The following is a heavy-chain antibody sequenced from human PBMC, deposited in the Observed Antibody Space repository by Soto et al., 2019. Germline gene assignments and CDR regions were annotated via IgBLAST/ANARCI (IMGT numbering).Heavy chain of an antibody. D-gene: IGHD3-10*01. CDR3: ARGQYYSSGSVATSYYYFGMDV. CDR2: ISAYNGNT. V-gene: IGHV1-18*01. CDR1: GYTFTSYG. J-gene: IGHJ6*02. Sequence: VASVKVSCKASGYTFTSYGISWVRQAPGQGLEWMGWISAYNGNTNYAQKLQGRVTITADGSTSTVYMELSSLRSDDTAVYFCARGQYYSSGSVATSYYYFGMDVWGQGTTVTVSS.